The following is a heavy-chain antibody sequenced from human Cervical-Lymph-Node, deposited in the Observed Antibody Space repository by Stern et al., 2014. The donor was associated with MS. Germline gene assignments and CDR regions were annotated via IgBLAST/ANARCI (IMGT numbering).Heavy chain of an antibody. CDR3: AREARMQHDDNLAGHGGKHYYFYGMDV. CDR1: GFRFSAHS. D-gene: IGHD3-9*01. J-gene: IGHJ6*02. CDR2: IRRKTSGGTT. Sequence: EVQLEESGGGLVKPGRSLRLSCATSGFRFSAHSMHWVRQAPGKGLEWVGVIRRKTSGGTTEYAASVKDRFTISRDDSRSSAYLQLNTLTTEDTGVYYCAREARMQHDDNLAGHGGKHYYFYGMDVWGQGTTVTVSS. V-gene: IGHV3-49*04.